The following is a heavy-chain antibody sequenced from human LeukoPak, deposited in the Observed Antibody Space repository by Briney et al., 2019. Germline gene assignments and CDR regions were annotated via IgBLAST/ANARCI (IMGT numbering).Heavy chain of an antibody. CDR2: VRSSRSTI. CDR1: GFTFSNYN. V-gene: IGHV3-48*01. J-gene: IGHJ4*02. CDR3: VRDNFADLFDY. D-gene: IGHD1-20*01. Sequence: GGSLRLFCTPSGFTFSNYNMHWVRQAPGKGLECISYVRSSRSTIYKADSVKGLFSISRNNAKNTLFLQNNSLRGEDTAVYDCVRDNFADLFDYWGQGTLVIVSS.